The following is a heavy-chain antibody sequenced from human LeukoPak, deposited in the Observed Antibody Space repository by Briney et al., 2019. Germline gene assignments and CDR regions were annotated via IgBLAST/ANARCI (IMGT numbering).Heavy chain of an antibody. D-gene: IGHD3-9*01. J-gene: IGHJ3*02. CDR1: GYSFTSYW. V-gene: IGHV5-10-1*01. CDR2: IDPSDTYS. CDR3: ASGLYYDILTGSLGAFDI. Sequence: GDPLIICAEGCGYSFTSYWISSLHPPPGELLEWMGMIDPSDTYSNYSPSFQGHVTSSADKSISTAYLQWSSLKASDTAMYYCASGLYYDILTGSLGAFDIWGQGTMVTVSS.